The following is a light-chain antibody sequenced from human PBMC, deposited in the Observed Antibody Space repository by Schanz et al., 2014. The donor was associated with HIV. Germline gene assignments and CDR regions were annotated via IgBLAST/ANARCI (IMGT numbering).Light chain of an antibody. Sequence: EIVLTQSPATLSLSPGERATLSCRASQSIASYLAWYQQKPGQPPRLVIYATSTRAAGIPDRFSGTGSGTDFTLTISSLEPEDFAVYYCQQYGSSPITFGQGTRLEMK. CDR1: QSIASY. V-gene: IGKV3-20*01. J-gene: IGKJ5*01. CDR2: ATS. CDR3: QQYGSSPIT.